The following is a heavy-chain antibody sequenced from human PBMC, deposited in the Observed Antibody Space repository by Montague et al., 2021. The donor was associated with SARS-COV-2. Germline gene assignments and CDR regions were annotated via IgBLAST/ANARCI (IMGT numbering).Heavy chain of an antibody. CDR1: DDSMGGYY. Sequence: SETLSLTCNVSDDSMGGYYWSWIRQSPGKGLEWIGYLYYSGSTSINPSLRSRVTISADTSKNQVSLRLSSVTAADTAVYYCAREYRIELWQTNWYFGLWGRGTLVTVSS. V-gene: IGHV4-59*01. D-gene: IGHD3-16*01. J-gene: IGHJ2*01. CDR3: AREYRIELWQTNWYFGL. CDR2: LYYSGST.